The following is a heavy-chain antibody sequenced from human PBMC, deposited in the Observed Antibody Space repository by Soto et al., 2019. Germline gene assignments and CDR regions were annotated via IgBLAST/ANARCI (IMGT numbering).Heavy chain of an antibody. V-gene: IGHV4-34*01. CDR3: ARMWRGYNSY. D-gene: IGHD6-25*01. Sequence: QVQLQHWGAGLLKTSATLSLTCAVYGGSFSGYYWSWIRQPPGKGLEWIGEVDHSGCTNYNPSVKSRVTISVDTSSNQVSLLLRSVTAADTAVYACARMWRGYNSYWSQGTLVTVSS. CDR2: VDHSGCT. CDR1: GGSFSGYY. J-gene: IGHJ4*02.